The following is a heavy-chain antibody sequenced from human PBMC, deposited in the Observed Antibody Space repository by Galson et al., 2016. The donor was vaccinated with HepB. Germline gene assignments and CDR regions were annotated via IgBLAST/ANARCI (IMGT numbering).Heavy chain of an antibody. CDR3: ARDVEQWVYHGMDV. D-gene: IGHD6-19*01. CDR2: IWYDGSNK. J-gene: IGHJ6*02. V-gene: IGHV3-33*01. CDR1: GFTFSSYG. Sequence: SLRLSCAASGFTFSSYGMHWVRQAPGKGLEWVAVIWYDGSNKYYADSVKGRFTISRDNSKNTLYPQMNSLRAEDTAVYYCARDVEQWVYHGMDVWGQGATVTVSS.